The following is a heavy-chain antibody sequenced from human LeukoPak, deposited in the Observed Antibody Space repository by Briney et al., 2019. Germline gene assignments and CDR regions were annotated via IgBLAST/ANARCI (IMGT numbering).Heavy chain of an antibody. CDR1: GFAFSDYA. J-gene: IGHJ5*02. D-gene: IGHD7-27*01. V-gene: IGHV3-23*01. CDR2: ISGGGRSI. CDR3: AKECEHLVGNNWFDP. Sequence: GGSLRLSCAASGFAFSDYAMSWVRQAPGKGLEWVSGISGGGRSIYYADSVKGRFNISRDNSKNILYLQMTDVTVEDTAVYYCAKECEHLVGNNWFDPWGQGTLVTVSS.